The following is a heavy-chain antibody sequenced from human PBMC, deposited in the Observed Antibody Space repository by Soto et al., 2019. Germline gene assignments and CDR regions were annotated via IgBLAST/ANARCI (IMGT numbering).Heavy chain of an antibody. J-gene: IGHJ4*02. V-gene: IGHV1-69*13. CDR2: IIPIFGTA. D-gene: IGHD5-12*01. CDR3: ARYSGNGGNFDY. Sequence: GASVKVSCKASGGTFSSYAISWVRQAPGQGLEWMGGIIPIFGTANYAQKFQGRVTITADESTSTAYMELSSLRSEDTAVYYCARYSGNGGNFDYWGQGTLVTVSS. CDR1: GGTFSSYA.